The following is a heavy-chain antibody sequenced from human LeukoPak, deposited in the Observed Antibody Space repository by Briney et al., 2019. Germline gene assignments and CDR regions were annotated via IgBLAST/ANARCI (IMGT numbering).Heavy chain of an antibody. D-gene: IGHD2-8*01. Sequence: SETLSLTCAAYGGSFSGYYWSWIRQPPGKGLEWIGEINHGGSTNYNPSLKSRVTISVDTSKNQFSLKLSSVTAADTAVYYCATLAYCTNGVCDFDYWGQGTLVTVSS. J-gene: IGHJ4*02. CDR2: INHGGST. V-gene: IGHV4-34*01. CDR1: GGSFSGYY. CDR3: ATLAYCTNGVCDFDY.